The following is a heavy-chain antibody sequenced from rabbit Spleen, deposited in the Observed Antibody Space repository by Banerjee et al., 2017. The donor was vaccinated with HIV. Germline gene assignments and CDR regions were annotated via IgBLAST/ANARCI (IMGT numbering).Heavy chain of an antibody. V-gene: IGHV1S45*01. CDR1: GFSFSDRDV. J-gene: IGHJ4*01. D-gene: IGHD1-1*01. Sequence: QEQLVESGGGLVQPGGSLALTCKASGFSFSDRDVMCWVRQAPGKGLEWVACINTATGKAVYATWAKGRFTISRTSSTTVTLQVTSLTAADTATYFCARGYASSSGLPTYYFNLWGPGTLVTVS. CDR3: ARGYASSSGLPTYYFNL. CDR2: INTATGKA.